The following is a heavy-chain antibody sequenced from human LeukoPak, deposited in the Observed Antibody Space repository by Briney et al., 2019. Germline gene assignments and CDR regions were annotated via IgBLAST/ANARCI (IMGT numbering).Heavy chain of an antibody. Sequence: SETLSLTCTVSGGSISSSSYYWGWIRQPPGKGLEYIGNIYYSGSTNYTPTLKSRVTISVDTSKNQFSLNLSSVTAADAAVYFRARQIDSYWRFDLWGRGTLVTVSS. CDR1: GGSISSSSYY. V-gene: IGHV4-39*01. D-gene: IGHD3-9*01. CDR2: IYYSGST. J-gene: IGHJ2*01. CDR3: ARQIDSYWRFDL.